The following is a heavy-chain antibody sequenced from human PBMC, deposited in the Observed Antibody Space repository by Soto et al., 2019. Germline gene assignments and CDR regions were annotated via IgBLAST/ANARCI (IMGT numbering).Heavy chain of an antibody. D-gene: IGHD2-21*01. CDR3: ARGEGGPRWGSIDY. CDR1: GYTFTGYY. V-gene: IGHV1-2*04. J-gene: IGHJ4*02. Sequence: QVQLVQSGAEVKKPGASVKVSCKASGYTFTGYYMHWVRQAPGQGLEWMGWINPNSGGTNDAQKCQGWVTRTRDTSISTAYRELSRLRSDDTAVYYCARGEGGPRWGSIDYWGQGILVTVSS. CDR2: INPNSGGT.